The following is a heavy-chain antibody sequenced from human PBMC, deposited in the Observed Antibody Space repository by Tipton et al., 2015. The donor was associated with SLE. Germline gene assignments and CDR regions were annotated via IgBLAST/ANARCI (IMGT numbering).Heavy chain of an antibody. Sequence: TLSLTCTGSGGSTRSRYYWGWVRQSPGKGLEGIGSISYTGSTYYKPHLKSRVTISVDISKNQFSLKLTSVTAAATAVYYCATSPLTLWGQGTLVTVSS. CDR2: ISYTGST. CDR3: ATSPLTL. V-gene: IGHV4-39*07. J-gene: IGHJ4*02. CDR1: GGSTRSRYY. D-gene: IGHD2-2*01.